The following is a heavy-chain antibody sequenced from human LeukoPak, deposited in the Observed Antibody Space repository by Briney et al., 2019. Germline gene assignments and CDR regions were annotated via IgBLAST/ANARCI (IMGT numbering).Heavy chain of an antibody. D-gene: IGHD1-26*01. J-gene: IGHJ4*02. Sequence: KFQGRVTITRDTSASTAYMELSSLRSEDTAVYYCAAGSLGLMATVFSDYWGQGTLVTVSS. V-gene: IGHV1-3*01. CDR3: AAGSLGLMATVFSDY.